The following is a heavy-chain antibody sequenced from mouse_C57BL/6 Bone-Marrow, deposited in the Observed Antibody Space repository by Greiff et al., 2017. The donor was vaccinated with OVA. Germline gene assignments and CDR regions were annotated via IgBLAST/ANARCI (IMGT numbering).Heavy chain of an antibody. CDR1: GYTFTSYW. V-gene: IGHV1-69*01. Sequence: VQLQQPGAELVMPGASVKLSCKASGYTFTSYWMHWVKQRPGQGLEWIGEIDPSDSYTNYNQKFKGKSTLTVDKSSSTAYMKLSSLTSEDCEVYYCARYYYGSSYNWYYEVWGTGTTVTVSS. CDR2: IDPSDSYT. J-gene: IGHJ1*03. CDR3: ARYYYGSSYNWYYEV. D-gene: IGHD1-1*01.